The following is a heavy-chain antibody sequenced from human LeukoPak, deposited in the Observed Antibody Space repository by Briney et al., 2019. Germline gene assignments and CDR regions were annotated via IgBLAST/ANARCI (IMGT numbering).Heavy chain of an antibody. Sequence: ASVKVSCKASGGTFSSYAISWVRQAPGQGLEWMGGIIPIFGIANYAQKFQGRVTITADESTSTAYMELSSLRSEDTAVYYCARTTGTPSHYGDYVPKAFDIWGQGTMVTVSS. D-gene: IGHD4-17*01. CDR3: ARTTGTPSHYGDYVPKAFDI. CDR1: GGTFSSYA. V-gene: IGHV1-69*13. CDR2: IIPIFGIA. J-gene: IGHJ3*02.